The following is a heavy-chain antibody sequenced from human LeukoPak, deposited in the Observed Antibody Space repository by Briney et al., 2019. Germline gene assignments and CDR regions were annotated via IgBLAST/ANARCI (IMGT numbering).Heavy chain of an antibody. CDR2: IKKDGSEK. Sequence: GGSLRLSCAASGFTFSSYWMSWVRQAPGKGLEWVANIKKDGSEKYYVDSVKGRFTISRDNAKTSLYLQMNSLRAEDTAVYYCARDLSGVSGYTYGRGIDYWGQGTLVTVSS. V-gene: IGHV3-7*01. CDR1: GFTFSSYW. CDR3: ARDLSGVSGYTYGRGIDY. D-gene: IGHD5-18*01. J-gene: IGHJ4*02.